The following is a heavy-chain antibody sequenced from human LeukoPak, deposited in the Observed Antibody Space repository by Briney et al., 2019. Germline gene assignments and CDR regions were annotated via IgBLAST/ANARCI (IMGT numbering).Heavy chain of an antibody. CDR3: ARDYAFDI. J-gene: IGHJ3*02. CDR1: GDSISSYY. CDR2: IYYIGNT. Sequence: PSETLSLTCTVSGDSISSYYWSWIRQPPGKGLEWIGYIYYIGNTNYNPSLKSRVTISVDTSKNQFSLKLSSVTAADTAIYYCARDYAFDIWGQETMVAVSS. V-gene: IGHV4-59*01.